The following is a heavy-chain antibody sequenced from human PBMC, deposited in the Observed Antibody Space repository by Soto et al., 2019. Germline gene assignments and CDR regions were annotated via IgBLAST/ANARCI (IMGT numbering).Heavy chain of an antibody. V-gene: IGHV4-59*08. D-gene: IGHD3-3*01. CDR1: GGSISSYY. CDR3: ARHIMNYDFWSGYYIGGSGGWFDP. Sequence: QVQLQESGPGLVKPSETLSLTCTVSGGSISSYYWSWIRQPPGKGLEWIGYIYYSGSTNYNPSLKSRVTISVDTSKNQFSLKLSSVTAADTAVYYCARHIMNYDFWSGYYIGGSGGWFDPWGQGTLVTVSS. CDR2: IYYSGST. J-gene: IGHJ5*02.